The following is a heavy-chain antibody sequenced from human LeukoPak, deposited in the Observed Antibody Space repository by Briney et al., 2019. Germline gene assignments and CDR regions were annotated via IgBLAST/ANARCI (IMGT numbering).Heavy chain of an antibody. CDR2: IYYSGST. CDR1: GGSISGYY. V-gene: IGHV4-59*08. J-gene: IGHJ4*02. CDR3: VRLPADGDYVDY. Sequence: SETLSLTCTVSGGSISGYYWSWIRQPPGKGLEWIGYIYYSGSTNYNPSLKSRVTISVDTSKNQFSLKLSSVTAADTAVYYCVRLPADGDYVDYWGQGILITVSS. D-gene: IGHD4-17*01.